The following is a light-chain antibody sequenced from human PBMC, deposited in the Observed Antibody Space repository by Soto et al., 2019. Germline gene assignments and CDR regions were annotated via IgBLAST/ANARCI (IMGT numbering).Light chain of an antibody. Sequence: QSALTQPASVSGSPGQSITISCTGTSGDIGGYNYVSWYQQHPGKAPKLMIHAVTNRPSGVSNRFSGSKSGNTASLTISSLQAEDEADYYCCSYTTFSIQVFGGGTKLTVL. CDR1: SGDIGGYNY. V-gene: IGLV2-14*01. CDR3: CSYTTFSIQV. CDR2: AVT. J-gene: IGLJ2*01.